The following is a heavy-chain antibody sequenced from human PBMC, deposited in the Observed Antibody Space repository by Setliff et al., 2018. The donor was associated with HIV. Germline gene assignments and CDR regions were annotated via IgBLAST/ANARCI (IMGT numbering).Heavy chain of an antibody. D-gene: IGHD6-25*01. CDR1: GYSFTSYW. V-gene: IGHV5-51*01. J-gene: IGHJ5*02. Sequence: PGESLKISCKGSGYSFTSYWIAWVRQTPGKGLEWMGIIYPGDADTRYSPSFQGQVTISADKSISTAYLQWSSLKASDTAMYYCARRLYSSEAFDPWGQGTLVTVSS. CDR3: ARRLYSSEAFDP. CDR2: IYPGDADT.